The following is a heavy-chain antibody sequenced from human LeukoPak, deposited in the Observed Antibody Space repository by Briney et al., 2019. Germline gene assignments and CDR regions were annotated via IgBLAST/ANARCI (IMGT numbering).Heavy chain of an antibody. CDR2: VYVTGST. Sequence: SETLSLTCTVPGDSISSYYWSWIRQPAGKGLERIGRVYVTGSTNLNPALQSRVTMSVDTSKNQFSLKLTSVAAADTAVYYCARDRQWLVDHWGQGTLVTVSS. V-gene: IGHV4-4*07. CDR3: ARDRQWLVDH. CDR1: GDSISSYY. D-gene: IGHD6-19*01. J-gene: IGHJ5*02.